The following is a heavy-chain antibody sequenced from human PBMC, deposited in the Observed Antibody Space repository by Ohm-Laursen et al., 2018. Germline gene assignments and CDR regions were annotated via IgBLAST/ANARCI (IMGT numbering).Heavy chain of an antibody. J-gene: IGHJ3*02. Sequence: VTLSLTCAVYGGSFSGYYWSWIRQPPGKGLEWIGEINHSGSTNYNPSLKSRDTISVDTSKNHFSLKLTSVTAADTAVYYCASTRMVRGVIITGDAFDIWGQGAMVTVSS. V-gene: IGHV4-34*01. CDR3: ASTRMVRGVIITGDAFDI. CDR2: INHSGST. CDR1: GGSFSGYY. D-gene: IGHD3-10*01.